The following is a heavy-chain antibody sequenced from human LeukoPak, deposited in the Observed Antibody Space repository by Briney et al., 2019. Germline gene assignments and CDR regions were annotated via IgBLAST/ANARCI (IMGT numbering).Heavy chain of an antibody. CDR1: GFTFSSYW. V-gene: IGHV3-7*03. Sequence: GGSLRLSCAASGFTFSSYWMSWVRQAPGKGLEWVANIKQDGSEKYYVDSVKGRFTISRDNAKNSLYLQMNSLRAEDTAVYYCARVLDSTMASSSGYLGYWGQGTLVTVSS. J-gene: IGHJ4*02. CDR2: IKQDGSEK. CDR3: ARVLDSTMASSSGYLGY. D-gene: IGHD5-24*01.